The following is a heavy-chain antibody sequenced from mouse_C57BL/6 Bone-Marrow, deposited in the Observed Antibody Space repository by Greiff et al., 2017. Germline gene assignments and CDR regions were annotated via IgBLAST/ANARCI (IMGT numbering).Heavy chain of an antibody. J-gene: IGHJ3*01. D-gene: IGHD2-4*01. CDR3: VDYGGFAY. CDR2: LSPRRGNT. CDR1: GYTFTSYG. V-gene: IGHV1-81*01. Sequence: VQRVESGAELARPGASVKLSCKASGYTFTSYGISWVKQRTGQGLEWIGELSPRRGNTYYNEKFKGKATLTADKSSSTAYMELRSLTSEDSAVYFCVDYGGFAYWGQGTLVTVSA.